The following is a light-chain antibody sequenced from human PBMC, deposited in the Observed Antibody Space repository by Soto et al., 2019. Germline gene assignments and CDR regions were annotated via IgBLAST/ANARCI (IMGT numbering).Light chain of an antibody. V-gene: IGKV1-39*01. CDR3: QQSYSSPLT. CDR1: QSISSH. Sequence: DIXMTQSPSSLSASVRDRVTITCRASQSISSHLNWYQQKSGKAPKLLIYGASSLQSGVPSRFSGSGSETDFTLTISSLQPEDFATYYCQQSYSSPLTFGGGTKVEIK. J-gene: IGKJ4*01. CDR2: GAS.